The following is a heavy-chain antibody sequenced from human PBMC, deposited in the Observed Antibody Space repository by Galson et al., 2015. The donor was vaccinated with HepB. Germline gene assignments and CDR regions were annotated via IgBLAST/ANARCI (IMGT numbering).Heavy chain of an antibody. CDR3: TTEDDFWSGPDY. Sequence: SLRLSCAASGFTFSSYWMSWVRQAPGKGLEWVANIKQDGSEKYYVDSVKGRFTISRDNAKNSLYLQMNSLRAEDTAVYYCTTEDDFWSGPDYWGQGTLVTVSS. J-gene: IGHJ4*02. D-gene: IGHD3-3*01. CDR2: IKQDGSEK. CDR1: GFTFSSYW. V-gene: IGHV3-7*03.